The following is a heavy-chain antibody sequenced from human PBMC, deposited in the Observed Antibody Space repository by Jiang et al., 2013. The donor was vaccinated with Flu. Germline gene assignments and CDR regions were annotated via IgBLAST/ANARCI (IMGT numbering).Heavy chain of an antibody. CDR3: ASNDGNSMTYYDMDV. Sequence: GAEVKKPGESLRISCKGSGYRFNSYWISWVRQMPGKGLEWMGRIDPSDSFTAYSPSFQGHVTISADKSISTVYLQWRRLKASDTAMYYCASNDGNSMTYYDMDVWGKGTTVIVSS. D-gene: IGHD4-23*01. V-gene: IGHV5-10-1*01. J-gene: IGHJ6*04. CDR2: IDPSDSFT. CDR1: GYRFNSYW.